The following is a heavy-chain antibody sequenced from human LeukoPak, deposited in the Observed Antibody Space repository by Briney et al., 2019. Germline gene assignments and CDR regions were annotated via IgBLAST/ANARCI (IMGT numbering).Heavy chain of an antibody. CDR3: ARTPYSNYERDYGDKYYFDY. D-gene: IGHD4-11*01. J-gene: IGHJ4*02. CDR2: IWYDGSNK. Sequence: GGSLRLSCAASGFTFSSYGMHWVRQAPGKGLEWVAVIWYDGSNKYYADSVKGRFTISRDNSKNTLYLQMNSLRAEDTAVYYCARTPYSNYERDYGDKYYFDYWGQGILSPSPQ. CDR1: GFTFSSYG. V-gene: IGHV3-33*01.